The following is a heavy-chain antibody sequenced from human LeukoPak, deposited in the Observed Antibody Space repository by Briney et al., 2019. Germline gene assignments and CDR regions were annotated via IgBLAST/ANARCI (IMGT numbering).Heavy chain of an antibody. D-gene: IGHD6-13*01. Sequence: GGSLRLSCAASGFTFSIHTMNWVRQAPGKGLEWVSYITSSGNTIYYADSVKGRFTISTDNAQNSLHLQMNNLRAEDTAVYFCARDESWSNYYNFMDVWGKGTTVTVSS. V-gene: IGHV3-48*04. CDR3: ARDESWSNYYNFMDV. J-gene: IGHJ6*03. CDR2: ITSSGNTI. CDR1: GFTFSIHT.